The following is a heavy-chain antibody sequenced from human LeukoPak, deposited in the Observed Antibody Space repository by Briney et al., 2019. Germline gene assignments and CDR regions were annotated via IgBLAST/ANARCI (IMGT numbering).Heavy chain of an antibody. D-gene: IGHD2/OR15-2a*01. Sequence: GASVKVSCKASGYTFTGYYMHWVRQAPGQGPEWMGRINPNSGGTNYAQKFQGRVTMTRDTSISTAYMELSRLRSDDTAVYYCARVPALIGGRYYFDYWGQGTLVTVSS. CDR2: INPNSGGT. V-gene: IGHV1-2*06. CDR3: ARVPALIGGRYYFDY. CDR1: GYTFTGYY. J-gene: IGHJ4*02.